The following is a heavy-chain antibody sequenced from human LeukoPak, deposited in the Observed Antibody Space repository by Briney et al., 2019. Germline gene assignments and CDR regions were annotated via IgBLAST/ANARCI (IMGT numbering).Heavy chain of an antibody. D-gene: IGHD3-10*01. CDR2: INPNSGGT. CDR1: GYTFTSYY. Sequence: ASVKVSCKASGYTFTSYYMHWVRQAPGQGLEWMGWINPNSGGTNYAQKFQGRVTMTRDTSISTAYMELSRLRSDDTAVYYCARRRITMVRGVITHFDYWGQGTLVTVSS. V-gene: IGHV1-2*02. CDR3: ARRRITMVRGVITHFDY. J-gene: IGHJ4*02.